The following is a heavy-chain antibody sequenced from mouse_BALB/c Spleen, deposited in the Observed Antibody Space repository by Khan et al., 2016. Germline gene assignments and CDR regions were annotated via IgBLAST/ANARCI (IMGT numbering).Heavy chain of an antibody. J-gene: IGHJ2*01. CDR2: INYSGST. CDR3: ATSSSGYWYYFDY. V-gene: IGHV3-1*02. CDR1: GYSITSHYT. D-gene: IGHD3-1*01. Sequence: EVELQESGPDLVKPSQSLSLTCTVTGYSITSHYTWHWIRHFPGNKLEWMGYINYSGSTNYNPSLKSRFSITRDISKNQFFLQLSSVTADDTATYYCATSSSGYWYYFDYWGQGTTLTVSS.